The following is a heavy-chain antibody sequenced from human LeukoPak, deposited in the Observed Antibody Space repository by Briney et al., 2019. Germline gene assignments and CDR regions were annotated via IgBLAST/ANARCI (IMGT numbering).Heavy chain of an antibody. V-gene: IGHV3-23*01. CDR1: GFTFSNYA. J-gene: IGHJ3*01. D-gene: IGHD4-17*01. Sequence: AGGSLRLSCEASGFTFSNYAMTWVRQAPGKGLEWVSSIRGSGASSFYADSVKGRFAMSRDNSKSTLYLQMNSLRVGDTAVYYCGRDPNGDYVGAFDFGGQGTLVTVFS. CDR2: IRGSGASS. CDR3: GRDPNGDYVGAFDF.